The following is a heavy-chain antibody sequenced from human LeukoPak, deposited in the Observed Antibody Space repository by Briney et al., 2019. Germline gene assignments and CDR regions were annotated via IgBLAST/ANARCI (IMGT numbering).Heavy chain of an antibody. D-gene: IGHD3/OR15-3a*01. J-gene: IGHJ4*02. Sequence: GESLKISCKGSGYSFTSYWIGCVRQMPGKGLECMVIIYPGDSDTRYSPSFQGQVAISADKSISTDYLQRSSLKASDTAMYYCARFGKPAGLVKGGTNFDYWGQGTLVTVSS. CDR1: GYSFTSYW. V-gene: IGHV5-51*01. CDR2: IYPGDSDT. CDR3: ARFGKPAGLVKGGTNFDY.